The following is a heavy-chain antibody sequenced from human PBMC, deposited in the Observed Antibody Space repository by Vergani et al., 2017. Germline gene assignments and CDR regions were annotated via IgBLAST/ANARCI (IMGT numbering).Heavy chain of an antibody. J-gene: IGHJ6*02. D-gene: IGHD6-13*01. CDR1: GGSISHGSYY. CDR2: FYTGGGT. CDR3: ARDPLYSTTWPFLLLDMDV. V-gene: IGHV4-61*02. Sequence: QVQLQESGPGLVRPSQTLSLTCTVSGGSISHGSYYWSWFRQPAGKGLEWIGRFYTGGGTSYNPSLKSRVTISVDTSKNQFSLQLSSVTAADTAVYYCARDPLYSTTWPFLLLDMDVWGQGTTVTVSS.